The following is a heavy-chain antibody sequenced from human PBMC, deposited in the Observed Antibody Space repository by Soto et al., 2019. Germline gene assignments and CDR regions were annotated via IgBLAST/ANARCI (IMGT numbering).Heavy chain of an antibody. J-gene: IGHJ4*02. Sequence: QVQLVESGGGVVQPGRSRRLPCEASGFTFSDYARHGVRQPPGKGLEGVAAIPYDGSNKYYADSVKGRFTISRDNSKNTLYLQMNSLRAEDTAVYYCAKRVGGDGWAPGYWGQGTLVTVSS. CDR2: IPYDGSNK. CDR3: AKRVGGDGWAPGY. D-gene: IGHD3-10*01. CDR1: GFTFSDYA. V-gene: IGHV3-30*18.